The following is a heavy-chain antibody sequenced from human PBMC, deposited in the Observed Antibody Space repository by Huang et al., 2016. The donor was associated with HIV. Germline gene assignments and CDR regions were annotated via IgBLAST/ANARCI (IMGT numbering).Heavy chain of an antibody. CDR2: ILPGNSNT. CDR1: GFSFTSSW. J-gene: IGHJ4*02. D-gene: IGHD5-18*01. Sequence: EVQLVQSGVEVKKPGESLKISCKGSGFSFTSSWVGWVRQMPGKGLGWRGIILPGNSNTFDSPAFQGQVTISADKYTRTAYLQWSSLKASDSAIYYCAIHDSNDFTFDDWGQGTLVAVSS. CDR3: AIHDSNDFTFDD. V-gene: IGHV5-51*03.